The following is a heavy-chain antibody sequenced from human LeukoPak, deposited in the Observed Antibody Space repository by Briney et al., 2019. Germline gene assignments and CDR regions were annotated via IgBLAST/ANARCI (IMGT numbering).Heavy chain of an antibody. Sequence: ASVKDSCKASGYTFTDYYTRWVRQAPGQGLEWMGWINPNSGYTNFAQNFQGRVSMTRDTSISTAYMDLISLRSDDTAVYYCAKSSGLYPVVYWARRTRVSVSS. D-gene: IGHD6-19*01. V-gene: IGHV1-2*02. J-gene: IGHJ4*02. CDR2: INPNSGYT. CDR3: AKSSGLYPVVY. CDR1: GYTFTDYY.